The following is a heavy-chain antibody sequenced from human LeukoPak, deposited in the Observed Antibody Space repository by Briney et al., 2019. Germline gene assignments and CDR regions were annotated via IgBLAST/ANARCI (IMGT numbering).Heavy chain of an antibody. J-gene: IGHJ4*02. CDR3: ARDYYRSGWFIDY. CDR1: GFTFSNYA. D-gene: IGHD6-19*01. Sequence: AGGSLRLSCAASGFTFSNYAMSWVRQAPGKGVEWVSAISGSGGSTYYADSVKGRFTISRDNSKNTLYLQMNSLRAEDTAVYYCARDYYRSGWFIDYWGQGTLVTVSS. V-gene: IGHV3-23*01. CDR2: ISGSGGST.